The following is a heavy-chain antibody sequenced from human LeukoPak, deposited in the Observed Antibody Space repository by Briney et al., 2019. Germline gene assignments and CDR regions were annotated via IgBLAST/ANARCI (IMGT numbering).Heavy chain of an antibody. Sequence: PSETLSLTCTVSGGSISSYYWSWIRQPAGKGLEWTGRIYTSGSTNYNPSLKSRVTMSVDTSKNQFSLKLSSVTAADTAVYYCARGLYYDFWSGYNDAFDIWGPGTMVTVSS. CDR1: GGSISSYY. CDR3: ARGLYYDFWSGYNDAFDI. V-gene: IGHV4-4*07. J-gene: IGHJ3*02. D-gene: IGHD3-3*01. CDR2: IYTSGST.